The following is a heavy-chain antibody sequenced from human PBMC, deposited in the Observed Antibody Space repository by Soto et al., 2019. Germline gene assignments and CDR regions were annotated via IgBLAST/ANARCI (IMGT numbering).Heavy chain of an antibody. Sequence: LRLSCAASGFTFSSYGMHWVRQAPGKGLEWVAVISYDGSNKYYADSVKGRFTISRDNSKNTLYLQMNSPRAEDTAVYYCAKGPRYCSGGSCYPHDYWGQGTLVTVSS. V-gene: IGHV3-30*18. J-gene: IGHJ4*02. CDR3: AKGPRYCSGGSCYPHDY. CDR1: GFTFSSYG. CDR2: ISYDGSNK. D-gene: IGHD2-15*01.